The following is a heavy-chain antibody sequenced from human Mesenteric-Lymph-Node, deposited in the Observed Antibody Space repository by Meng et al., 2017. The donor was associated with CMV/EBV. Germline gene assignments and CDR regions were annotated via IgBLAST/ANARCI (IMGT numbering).Heavy chain of an antibody. CDR3: AKDADYDPEGYFDP. J-gene: IGHJ5*02. Sequence: SLKISCAFSGYTFSNYAMAWVRQAPGKGLEWVSGIRWDSGTIDYADSVKGRFTISRDNAKNSLYLQMNSLRAEDTALYYCAKDADYDPEGYFDPWGQGTLVTVSS. V-gene: IGHV3-9*01. CDR1: GYTFSNYA. CDR2: IRWDSGTI. D-gene: IGHD3-16*01.